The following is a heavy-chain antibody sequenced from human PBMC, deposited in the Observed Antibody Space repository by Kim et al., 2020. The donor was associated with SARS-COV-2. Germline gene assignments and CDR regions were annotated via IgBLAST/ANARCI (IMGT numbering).Heavy chain of an antibody. J-gene: IGHJ4*02. D-gene: IGHD3-10*01. CDR2: INHSGST. Sequence: SETLSLTCAVYGGSFSGYYWSWIRQPPGKGLEWIGEINHSGSTNYNPSLKSRVTISVDTSKNQFSLKLSSVTAADTAVYYCARRELWFGEFDYWGQGTLVTVSS. CDR1: GGSFSGYY. CDR3: ARRELWFGEFDY. V-gene: IGHV4-34*01.